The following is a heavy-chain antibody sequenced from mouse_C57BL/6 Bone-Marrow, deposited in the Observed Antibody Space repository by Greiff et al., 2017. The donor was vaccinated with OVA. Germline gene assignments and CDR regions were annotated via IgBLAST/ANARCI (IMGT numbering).Heavy chain of an antibody. D-gene: IGHD2-12*01. CDR3: AIRAYYSHYYAMDY. CDR2: IYPRSGNT. Sequence: QVQLKQSGAELARPGASVKLSCKASRYTFTSYGISWVKQRTGQGLEWIGEIYPRSGNTYYNEKFKGKATLTADKSSSTAYMELRSLTSEDSAVYFCAIRAYYSHYYAMDYWGQGTSVTVSS. J-gene: IGHJ4*01. CDR1: RYTFTSYG. V-gene: IGHV1-81*01.